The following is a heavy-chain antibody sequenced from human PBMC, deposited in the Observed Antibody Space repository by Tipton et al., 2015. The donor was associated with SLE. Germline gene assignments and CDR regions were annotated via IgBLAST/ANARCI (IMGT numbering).Heavy chain of an antibody. CDR2: IYYTGSA. V-gene: IGHV4-39*07. CDR3: ARADSSGTILSDY. CDR1: GGSISRSNYY. Sequence: TLSLTCSVSGGSISRSNYYWGWIRQPPGKGLEWIGSIYYTGSAYSNPSLTSRLTISVDTSKNQFSLNLNSVTAADTAVYYCARADSSGTILSDYWGQGTLVTVSS. J-gene: IGHJ4*02. D-gene: IGHD1-26*01.